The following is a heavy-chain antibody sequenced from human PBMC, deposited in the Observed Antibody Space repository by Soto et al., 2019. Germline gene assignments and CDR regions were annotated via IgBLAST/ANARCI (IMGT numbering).Heavy chain of an antibody. Sequence: EVQLVESGGGLIQPGGSLRLSCAASGFTVSSKYMTWVRQAPGKGLEWVSVIYGGGTTYYADSVKGRFTISRDNSNTTLYLQMNSLRAEDTAVYYCVQTTGWPGFDFWGQGTLVTVSS. D-gene: IGHD6-19*01. CDR2: IYGGGTT. CDR3: VQTTGWPGFDF. J-gene: IGHJ4*02. V-gene: IGHV3-53*01. CDR1: GFTVSSKY.